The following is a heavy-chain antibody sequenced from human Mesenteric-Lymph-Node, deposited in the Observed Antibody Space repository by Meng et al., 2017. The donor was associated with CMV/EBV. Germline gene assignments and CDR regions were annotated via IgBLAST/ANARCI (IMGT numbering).Heavy chain of an antibody. V-gene: IGHV3-21*01. J-gene: IGHJ4*02. CDR1: GFSFSSYS. CDR3: ARSIVGATHDF. Sequence: LSCAASGFSFSSYSMNWVRQAPGKGLEWVSSITSTSSYMYYADSVKGRFTISRDNAKNSLYLQMDSLRADDTAVYYCARSIVGATHDFWGQGTLVTVSS. CDR2: ITSTSSYM. D-gene: IGHD1-26*01.